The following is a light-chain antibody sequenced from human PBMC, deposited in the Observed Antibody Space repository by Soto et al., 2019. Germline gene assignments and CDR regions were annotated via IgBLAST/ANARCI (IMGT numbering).Light chain of an antibody. Sequence: DIVMTQSPDSLAVSLGERATINCKSSQSVFSNSNNKNYLAWYQQKPGQPPKLLIYWASTRESGVPDRFSGSGSGTDFTLTISSLQAEDVAVYYCQQYYSTPQTFGQGTKVDIK. CDR3: QQYYSTPQT. V-gene: IGKV4-1*01. CDR2: WAS. J-gene: IGKJ1*01. CDR1: QSVFSNSNNKNY.